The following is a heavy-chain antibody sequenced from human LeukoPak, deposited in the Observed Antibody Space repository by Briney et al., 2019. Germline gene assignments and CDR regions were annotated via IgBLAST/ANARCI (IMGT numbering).Heavy chain of an antibody. J-gene: IGHJ4*02. CDR2: ISSSSSYI. Sequence: PGGSLRLSCAASGFTFSSYSMNWVRQAPGKGLEWVSSISSSSSYIYYADSAKGRFTISRDNAKNSLYLQMNSLRAEDTAVYYCARIPSGYDFDFEFDYWGQGTLVTVSS. CDR1: GFTFSSYS. V-gene: IGHV3-21*01. D-gene: IGHD5-12*01. CDR3: ARIPSGYDFDFEFDY.